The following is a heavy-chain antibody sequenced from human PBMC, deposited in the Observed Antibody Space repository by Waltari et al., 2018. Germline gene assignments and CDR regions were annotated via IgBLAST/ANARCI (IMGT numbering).Heavy chain of an antibody. J-gene: IGHJ6*02. V-gene: IGHV1-18*01. CDR1: GYTFTSYG. CDR2: ISAYNGNT. D-gene: IGHD5-18*01. Sequence: QVQLVQSGAEVKKPGASVKVSCKASGYTFTSYGISWVRQAPGQGLEWMGWISAYNGNTNYAQKSQGRVTMTTDTSTSTAYMELRSLRSDDTAVYYCARDGEIQLWLRYYYYGMDVWGQGTTVTVSS. CDR3: ARDGEIQLWLRYYYYGMDV.